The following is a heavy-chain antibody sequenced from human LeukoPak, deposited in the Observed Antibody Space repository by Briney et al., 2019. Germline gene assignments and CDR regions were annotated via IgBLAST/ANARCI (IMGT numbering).Heavy chain of an antibody. Sequence: SETLSLTCTVSGGSISSSSYYWGWIRQPPGKGLEWIGSIYYSGSTYYNPSLKSRVTISVDTSKNQFSLKLSSVTAADTAVYYCAGTDSYYYDSSGPPAWGQGTLVTVSS. CDR2: IYYSGST. D-gene: IGHD3-22*01. CDR3: AGTDSYYYDSSGPPA. CDR1: GGSISSSSYY. V-gene: IGHV4-39*07. J-gene: IGHJ5*02.